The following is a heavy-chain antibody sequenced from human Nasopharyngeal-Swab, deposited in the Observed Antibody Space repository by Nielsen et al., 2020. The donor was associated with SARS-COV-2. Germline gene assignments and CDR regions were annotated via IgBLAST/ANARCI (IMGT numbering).Heavy chain of an antibody. D-gene: IGHD5-12*01. CDR3: ARGPITLRWFDP. Sequence: SETLSPTCTVSGGSISSYYWSWIRQPAGKRLEWIGRVYSNGSPNYNPSLKSRVTMSADTSKNQFSLKLTSVTAADTAVYYCARGPITLRWFDPWGQGTLVTVSS. J-gene: IGHJ5*01. CDR2: VYSNGSP. CDR1: GGSISSYY. V-gene: IGHV4-4*07.